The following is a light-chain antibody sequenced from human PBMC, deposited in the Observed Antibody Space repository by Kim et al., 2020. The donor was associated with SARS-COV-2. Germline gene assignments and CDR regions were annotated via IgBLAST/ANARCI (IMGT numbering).Light chain of an antibody. Sequence: SYELTQPPSVSVSPGQTASITCSGEKLGYKSVSWYQQKPGQSPVLVIYLNNKRPSGIPERFSGSNSGNTGNTATLTISGTQAMDEGDYYCQAWDSDSWVFAGGTQLTVL. CDR1: KLGYKS. J-gene: IGLJ3*02. CDR3: QAWDSDSWV. CDR2: LNN. V-gene: IGLV3-1*01.